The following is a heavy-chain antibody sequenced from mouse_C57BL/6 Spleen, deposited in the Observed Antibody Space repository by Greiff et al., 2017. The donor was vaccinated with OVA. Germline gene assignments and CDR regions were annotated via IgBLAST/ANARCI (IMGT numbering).Heavy chain of an antibody. Sequence: EVKLMESGGGLVKPGGSLKLSCAASGFTFSDYGMHWVRQAPEKGLEWVAYISSGSSTIYYADTVKGRFTISRDNAKNTLFLQMTSLRSEDTAMXYCARKEVDYDRVPFYYAMDYWGQGTSVTVSS. V-gene: IGHV5-17*01. J-gene: IGHJ4*01. CDR1: GFTFSDYG. D-gene: IGHD2-4*01. CDR3: ARKEVDYDRVPFYYAMDY. CDR2: ISSGSSTI.